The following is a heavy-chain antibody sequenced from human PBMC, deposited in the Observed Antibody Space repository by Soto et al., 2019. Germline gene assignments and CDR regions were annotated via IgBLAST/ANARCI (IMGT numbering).Heavy chain of an antibody. Sequence: QVQLVESGGGVVQPGRSLRLSCAASGFTFSSYGMHWVRQAPGKGLEWVAVISYDGSNKYYADSVKGRFTISRDNSKNTLYLQMNSLRAEDTAVYYCAKDSYCSSTSCYIDYYYYGMDVWGQGTTVTVSS. CDR3: AKDSYCSSTSCYIDYYYYGMDV. CDR1: GFTFSSYG. D-gene: IGHD2-2*02. CDR2: ISYDGSNK. J-gene: IGHJ6*02. V-gene: IGHV3-30*18.